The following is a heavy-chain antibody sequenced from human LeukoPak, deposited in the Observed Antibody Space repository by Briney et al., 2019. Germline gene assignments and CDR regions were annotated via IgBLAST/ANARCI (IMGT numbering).Heavy chain of an antibody. CDR1: GGSISSYY. D-gene: IGHD5-12*01. CDR3: ARVGATVATITYYYYYYMDV. J-gene: IGHJ6*03. V-gene: IGHV4-59*01. CDR2: IYYSGST. Sequence: SETLSLTCTVSGGSISSYYWSWIRQPPGKGLEWIGYIYYSGSTNYNPSLKSRVTISVDTSKNQFSLKLSSVTAADTAVYYCARVGATVATITYYYYYYMDVWGKGTTVTVSS.